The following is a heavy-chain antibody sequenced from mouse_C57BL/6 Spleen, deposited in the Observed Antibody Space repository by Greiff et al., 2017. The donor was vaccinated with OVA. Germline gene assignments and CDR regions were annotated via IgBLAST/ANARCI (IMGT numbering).Heavy chain of an antibody. CDR1: GYTFTSYW. CDR3: ARRGVIPTEGFYYFDY. D-gene: IGHD5-1-1*01. V-gene: IGHV1-55*01. CDR2: IYPGSGST. Sequence: QVQLQQPGAELVKPGASVKMSCKASGYTFTSYWITWVKQRPGQGLEWIGDIYPGSGSTNYNEKFKSKATLTVDTSSSTAYMQLSSLTSEDSAVYYCARRGVIPTEGFYYFDYWGQGTTLTVSS. J-gene: IGHJ2*01.